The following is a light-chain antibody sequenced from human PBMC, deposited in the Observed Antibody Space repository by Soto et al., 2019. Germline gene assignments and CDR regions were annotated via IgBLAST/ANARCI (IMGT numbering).Light chain of an antibody. CDR1: QGISNY. J-gene: IGKJ1*01. Sequence: DIQMTQSPSSLSASVGDRVTITCRASQGISNYLAWYQQKPGKVPKLLIYAASTLQSGVPSRFSGSGSGRDFTLTISILQSEDVANYYCQKYNRAPWTFGQATKVEIK. V-gene: IGKV1-27*01. CDR3: QKYNRAPWT. CDR2: AAS.